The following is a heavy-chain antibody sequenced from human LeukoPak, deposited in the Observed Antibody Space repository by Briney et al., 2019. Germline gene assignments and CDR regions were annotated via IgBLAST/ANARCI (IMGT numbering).Heavy chain of an antibody. D-gene: IGHD6-19*01. CDR2: IASSGTTI. J-gene: IGHJ4*02. Sequence: GGSLRLSCAASGFTFSSNSMNWVRQAPGKGLEWVSNIASSGTTIYYADSVKGRFSISRDNAMSSLYLQMNSLRVEDTAVYYCALLAVASDFDYWGQGALVTVSS. CDR1: GFTFSSNS. V-gene: IGHV3-48*04. CDR3: ALLAVASDFDY.